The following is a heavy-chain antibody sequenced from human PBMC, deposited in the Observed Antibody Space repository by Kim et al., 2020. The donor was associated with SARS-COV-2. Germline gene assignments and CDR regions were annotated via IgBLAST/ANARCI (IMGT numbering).Heavy chain of an antibody. CDR2: IKSKTDGGTT. J-gene: IGHJ6*02. Sequence: GGSLRLSCAASGFTFSNAWMSWVRQAPGKGLEWVGRIKSKTDGGTTDYAAHVKGRFTISRDDSKNTLYLQMNSLKTEDTAVYYCTTVGEYPLLRGHYYYGMDVWGQGTTVTVSS. CDR3: TTVGEYPLLRGHYYYGMDV. D-gene: IGHD2-2*01. CDR1: GFTFSNAW. V-gene: IGHV3-15*01.